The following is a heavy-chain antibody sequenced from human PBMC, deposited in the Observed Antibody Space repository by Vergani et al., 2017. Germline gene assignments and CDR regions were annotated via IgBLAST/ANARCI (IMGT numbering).Heavy chain of an antibody. CDR3: ARDLYDFWSGYSGRGRDAFDI. J-gene: IGHJ3*02. CDR2: ISTYNGAT. V-gene: IGHV1-18*04. D-gene: IGHD3-3*01. CDR1: GYTLSRYS. Sequence: QVQLVQSGSELKKPGASVKVSCKASGYTLSRYSIYWVRQAPGQGLEWMGRISTYNGATNYPQKFQGRVTVTTDTSTTTAYMELRSLRSDDTAMYYCARDLYDFWSGYSGRGRDAFDIWGQGTMVTVSS.